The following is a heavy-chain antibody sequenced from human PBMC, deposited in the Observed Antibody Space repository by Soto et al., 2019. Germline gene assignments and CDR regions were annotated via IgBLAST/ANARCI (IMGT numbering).Heavy chain of an antibody. Sequence: PGESLKISCRASGYTFTSYWIGWVRQMPGKGLEWMGIIYPGDSDTRYSPSFQGQVTISADKSISTAYLQWSSLKASDTAMYYCARPLRHYYGSGSYYNADAFDIWGQGTMVTVSS. J-gene: IGHJ3*02. D-gene: IGHD3-10*01. V-gene: IGHV5-51*01. CDR1: GYTFTSYW. CDR2: IYPGDSDT. CDR3: ARPLRHYYGSGSYYNADAFDI.